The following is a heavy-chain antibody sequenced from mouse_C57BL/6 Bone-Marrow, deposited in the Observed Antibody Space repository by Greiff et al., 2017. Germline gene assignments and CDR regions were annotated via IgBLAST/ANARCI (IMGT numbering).Heavy chain of an antibody. V-gene: IGHV1-82*01. CDR1: GYAFSSSW. Sequence: QVQLQQSGPELVKPGASVKISCKASGYAFSSSWMNWVKQRPGEGLEWIGRIYPGDGDTNYNGKFKGTATLTADKSSSTAYMHLSRLTSEDSAVYFDAREYYGTDWYFDVWGTGTTVTVSS. CDR2: IYPGDGDT. CDR3: AREYYGTDWYFDV. J-gene: IGHJ1*03. D-gene: IGHD1-1*01.